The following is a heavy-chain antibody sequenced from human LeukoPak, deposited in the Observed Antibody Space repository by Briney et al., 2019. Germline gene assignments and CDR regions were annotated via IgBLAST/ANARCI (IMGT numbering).Heavy chain of an antibody. Sequence: GGSLRLSCAASGFTLINYWMHWVRQAPGKGLVWVSRTNSDGSTTNYADSVKGRFTISRDNAKNTLYLEMNSLRAEDTAVYYCARSSEFDYWGQGTLVTVSS. V-gene: IGHV3-74*01. D-gene: IGHD3-10*01. CDR2: TNSDGSTT. CDR1: GFTLINYW. CDR3: ARSSEFDY. J-gene: IGHJ4*02.